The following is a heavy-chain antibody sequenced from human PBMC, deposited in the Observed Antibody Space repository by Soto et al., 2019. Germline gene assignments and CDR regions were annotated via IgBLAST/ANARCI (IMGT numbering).Heavy chain of an antibody. Sequence: SETLSLTCTFSGVNIISGDYYWSWIRKPPGKGLEWIGYIYYSGSTYYNPSLKSRVTISVDTSKNQFSLKLSSVTAADTAVYYCARARVFGVVIIPTYLDYWGQGTLVTVSS. CDR3: ARARVFGVVIIPTYLDY. CDR2: IYYSGST. V-gene: IGHV4-30-4*01. J-gene: IGHJ4*02. D-gene: IGHD3-3*01. CDR1: GVNIISGDYY.